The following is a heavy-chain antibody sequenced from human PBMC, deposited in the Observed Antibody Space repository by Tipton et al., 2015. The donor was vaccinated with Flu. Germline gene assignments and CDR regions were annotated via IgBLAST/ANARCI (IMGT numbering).Heavy chain of an antibody. J-gene: IGHJ4*02. CDR3: ARGPVGPITD. V-gene: IGHV4-39*07. CDR1: GDSLTNSPYS. CDR2: IYYSGIT. Sequence: TLSLTCTVSGDSLTNSPYSWGWIRQPPGKGLEWIGTIYYSGITSYSPSLKSRVTMSLDPSKNQFSLKLNSVTAADTAVYFCARGPVGPITDWGQGTLVTVSS.